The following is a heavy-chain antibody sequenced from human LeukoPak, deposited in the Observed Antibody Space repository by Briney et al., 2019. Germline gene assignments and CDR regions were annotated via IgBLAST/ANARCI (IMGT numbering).Heavy chain of an antibody. D-gene: IGHD6-19*01. CDR2: INSDGSST. V-gene: IGHV3-74*01. CDR3: ASRVNSGWSFDY. Sequence: GGSLRLSCAASGFTFCSYWMHWVRQAPGKGLVWVSRINSDGSSTSYADSVKGRFTISRDNAKNTLYLQMNSLRAEDTAVYYCASRVNSGWSFDYWGQGTLVTVSS. CDR1: GFTFCSYW. J-gene: IGHJ4*02.